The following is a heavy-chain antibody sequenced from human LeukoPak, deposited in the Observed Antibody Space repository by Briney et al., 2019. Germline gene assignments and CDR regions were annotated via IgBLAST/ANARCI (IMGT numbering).Heavy chain of an antibody. V-gene: IGHV3-11*06. D-gene: IGHD3-9*01. Sequence: PGGSLRLSCAASGFTFSDYYMSWIRQAPGKGLEWVSYISSSSSYINYADSVKGRFTISRDNAKNSLYLQMNSLRAEGTAVYYCARDILTGPYGDNYYYYGMDVWGQGTTVTVSS. CDR3: ARDILTGPYGDNYYYYGMDV. CDR2: ISSSSSYI. J-gene: IGHJ6*02. CDR1: GFTFSDYY.